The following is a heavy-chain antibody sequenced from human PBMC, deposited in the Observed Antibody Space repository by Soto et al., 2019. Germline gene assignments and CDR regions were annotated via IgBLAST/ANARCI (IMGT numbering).Heavy chain of an antibody. J-gene: IGHJ4*01. Sequence: GGCLRLSGAAAGCTLRTYTMNWVRQAPGKGLEWVSSISISSSDRYYTDSVRGRFTISRDNAKNALYLQMTSLRADDTAVYFCVRGMNPLFGGQGTLVTVSS. CDR1: GCTLRTYT. V-gene: IGHV3-21*06. CDR2: ISISSSDR. CDR3: VRGMNPLF.